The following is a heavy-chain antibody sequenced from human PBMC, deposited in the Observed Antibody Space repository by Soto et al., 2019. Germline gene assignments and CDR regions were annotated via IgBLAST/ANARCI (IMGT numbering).Heavy chain of an antibody. J-gene: IGHJ6*02. CDR3: AEARLWGGEGYNSYYYDAMDV. CDR1: GFTFDDYA. CDR2: ISWDSGRI. V-gene: IGHV3-9*01. Sequence: EMQLVESGGGLVQPGRSLRLSCAASGFTFDDYAMYWVRQGPGKGLEWVSGISWDSGRIGYADSVKGRFTISRDNAKISLYLQMTSLRPEDTALYYCAEARLWGGEGYNSYYYDAMDVWGQGTTVTVSS. D-gene: IGHD3-16*01.